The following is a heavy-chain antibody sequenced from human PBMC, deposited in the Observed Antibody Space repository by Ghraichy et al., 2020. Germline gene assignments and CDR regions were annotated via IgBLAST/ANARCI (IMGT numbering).Heavy chain of an antibody. CDR2: ISGSGGST. Sequence: GESLNISCAASGFTFSSYAMSWVRQAPGKGLEWVSAISGSGGSTYYADSVKGRFTISRDNSKNTLYLQMNSLRAEDTAVYYCAKPTHYYYYYGMDVWGQGTTVTVSS. J-gene: IGHJ6*02. CDR3: AKPTHYYYYYGMDV. CDR1: GFTFSSYA. V-gene: IGHV3-23*01.